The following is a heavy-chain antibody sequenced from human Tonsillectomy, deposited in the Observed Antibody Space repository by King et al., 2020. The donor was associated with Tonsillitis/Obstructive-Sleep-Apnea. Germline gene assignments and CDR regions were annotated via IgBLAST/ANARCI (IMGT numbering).Heavy chain of an antibody. CDR1: GFRFHSHA. Sequence: VQLVESGEGLGQPGGSLRLSCAASGFRFHSHAMSWVRQAPGKGPEWVSGISCGGDRTYYADSVKGRFTISKDNSKNTMWLQINSLRAEDTAVYYCAIGSGYYGYYYYYMDVWGQGTTVTVTS. CDR3: AIGSGYYGYYYYYMDV. CDR2: ISCGGDRT. V-gene: IGHV3-23*04. D-gene: IGHD3-22*01. J-gene: IGHJ6*01.